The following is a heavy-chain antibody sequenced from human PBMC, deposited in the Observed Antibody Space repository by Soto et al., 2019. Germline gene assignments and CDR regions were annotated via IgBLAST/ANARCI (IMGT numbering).Heavy chain of an antibody. J-gene: IGHJ5*02. CDR1: GYTFTSYD. CDR3: ARGRIIVAGGFDP. CDR2: MNPSTGNT. V-gene: IGHV1-8*01. Sequence: QVQLVQSGAEVKKPGASVKVSCKASGYTFTSYDIIWVRQATGQGLEWMGWMNPSTGNTDSAEKFQGRLTMTRNTSICTVYMELSSLSFEATAVYYCARGRIIVAGGFDPWGQGTLVTVSS. D-gene: IGHD6-19*01.